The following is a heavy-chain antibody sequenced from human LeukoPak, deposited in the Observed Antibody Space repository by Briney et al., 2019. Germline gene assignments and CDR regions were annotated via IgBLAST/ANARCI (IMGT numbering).Heavy chain of an antibody. CDR3: ARGSLRLPQNRYYYGSGSYYGFDY. Sequence: KSSETLSLXCAVYGGSFSGYYWSWIRQPPGKGLEWIGEINHSGSTNYNPSLKSRVTISVDTSKNQFSLKLSSVTAADTAVYYCARGSLRLPQNRYYYGSGSYYGFDYWGQGTLVTVSS. CDR2: INHSGST. J-gene: IGHJ4*02. CDR1: GGSFSGYY. D-gene: IGHD3-10*01. V-gene: IGHV4-34*01.